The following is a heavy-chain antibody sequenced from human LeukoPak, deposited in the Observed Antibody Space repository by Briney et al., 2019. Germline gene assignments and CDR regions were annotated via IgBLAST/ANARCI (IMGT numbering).Heavy chain of an antibody. D-gene: IGHD5-12*01. CDR2: ISWDGGST. V-gene: IGHV3-43*01. CDR3: AKDQGDIVATRGGAFDI. J-gene: IGHJ3*02. CDR1: GFTFDDYT. Sequence: GGSLRLSCAASGFTFDDYTMHWVRQAPGKGLEWVSLISWDGGSTYYADSVKGRFTISRDNSKNSLYLQMNSLRTEDTSLYYCAKDQGDIVATRGGAFDIWGQGTMVTVSS.